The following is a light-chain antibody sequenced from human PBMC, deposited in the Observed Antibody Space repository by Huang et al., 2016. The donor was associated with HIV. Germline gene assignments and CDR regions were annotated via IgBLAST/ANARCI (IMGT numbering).Light chain of an antibody. J-gene: IGKJ5*01. Sequence: IQMTQSPTSLSASVGDRVSIVCRASQSIGTYLNWYQQKFGKAPKLLISYASTLHSGVPSRFSGSGSGTEFTLTIRGLQLDDFATYYCQQSYSALSSFGPGTRL. CDR3: QQSYSALSS. CDR1: QSIGTY. V-gene: IGKV1-39*01. CDR2: YAS.